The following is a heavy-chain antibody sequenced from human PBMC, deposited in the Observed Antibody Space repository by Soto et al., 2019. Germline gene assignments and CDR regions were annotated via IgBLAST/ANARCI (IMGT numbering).Heavy chain of an antibody. V-gene: IGHV3-33*01. CDR3: ARLGLGYSSSWYRENYYYGMDV. CDR2: IWYDGSNK. CDR1: GFTFSSYG. Sequence: PGGSLRLSCAASGFTFSSYGMHWVRQAPGKGLEWVAAIWYDGSNKYYADAVKGRFTISRDNSNNTLYLQMNSLRADDTAVYYCARLGLGYSSSWYRENYYYGMDVWRQGTTVTVSS. J-gene: IGHJ6*02. D-gene: IGHD6-13*01.